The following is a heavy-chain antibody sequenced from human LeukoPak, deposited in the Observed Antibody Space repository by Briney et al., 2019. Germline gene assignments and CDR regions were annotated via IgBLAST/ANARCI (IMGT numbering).Heavy chain of an antibody. CDR1: GFTFSNHG. V-gene: IGHV3-74*01. J-gene: IGHJ4*02. CDR3: ARDKFGAAGNLFDY. Sequence: GGSLRLSCAASGFTFSNHGMNWVRQAPGKGLEWVSYINSDGSSTSYADSVKGRFTISRDNAKNTLYLQMNSLRAEDTAVYYCARDKFGAAGNLFDYWGQGTLVTVSS. CDR2: INSDGSST. D-gene: IGHD6-13*01.